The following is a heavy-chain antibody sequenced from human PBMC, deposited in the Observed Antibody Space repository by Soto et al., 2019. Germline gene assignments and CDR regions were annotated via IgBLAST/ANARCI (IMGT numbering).Heavy chain of an antibody. CDR1: GGTFSSYV. D-gene: IGHD1-26*01. V-gene: IGHV1-69*13. J-gene: IGHJ4*02. Sequence: GASVKLSCKASGGTFSSYVISWLRQAPGQGLEWMGGVIPISGQTYYAQTFQGRVTITADDSTRTAYMELRSLTSDDTAVYFCARIGGVGAPPGADFWGQGTLVTVSS. CDR2: VIPISGQT. CDR3: ARIGGVGAPPGADF.